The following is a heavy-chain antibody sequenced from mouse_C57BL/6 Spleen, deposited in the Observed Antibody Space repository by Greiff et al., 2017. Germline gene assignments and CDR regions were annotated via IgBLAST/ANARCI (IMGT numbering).Heavy chain of an antibody. V-gene: IGHV10-1*01. J-gene: IGHJ4*01. CDR2: IRSKSNNYAT. CDR3: VRHGAFYYDYDVDYAMDY. D-gene: IGHD2-4*01. CDR1: GFSFNTYA. Sequence: EVHLVESGGGLVQPKGSLKLSCAASGFSFNTYAMNWVRQAPGKGLEWVARIRSKSNNYATYYADSVKDRFTISRDDSESMLYLQMNNLKTEDTAMYYCVRHGAFYYDYDVDYAMDYWGQGTSVTVSS.